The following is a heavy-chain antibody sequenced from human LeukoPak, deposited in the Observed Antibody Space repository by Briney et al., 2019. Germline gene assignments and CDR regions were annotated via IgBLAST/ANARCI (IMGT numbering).Heavy chain of an antibody. J-gene: IGHJ4*02. D-gene: IGHD4-17*01. CDR3: ARDRTGYGDYWFYY. CDR1: GGTFSSYA. V-gene: IGHV1-69*05. Sequence: ASVKVSCKASGGTFSSYAISWVRQAPEQGLECMGRIIPIFGTANYAQKFQGRVTITTDESTSTAYMELSSLRSEDTAVYYCARDRTGYGDYWFYYWGKGTLVTVSS. CDR2: IIPIFGTA.